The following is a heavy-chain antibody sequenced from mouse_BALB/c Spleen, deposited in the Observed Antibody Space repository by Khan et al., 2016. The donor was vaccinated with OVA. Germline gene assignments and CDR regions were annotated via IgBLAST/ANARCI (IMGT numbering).Heavy chain of an antibody. V-gene: IGHV3-2*02. CDR1: GYSITSDYA. Sequence: QLEESGPGLVKPSQSLSLTCTVTGYSITSDYAWNWIRQFPGNKLEWMGYISYSGSTSYNPSLKSRISITRDTSKNQFFLQLNSVTTEDTATYYCARRGDGYYGAMDYWGQGTSGTVSS. CDR2: ISYSGST. J-gene: IGHJ4*01. D-gene: IGHD2-3*01. CDR3: ARRGDGYYGAMDY.